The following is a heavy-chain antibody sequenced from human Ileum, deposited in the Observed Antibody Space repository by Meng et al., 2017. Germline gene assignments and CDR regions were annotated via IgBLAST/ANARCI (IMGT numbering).Heavy chain of an antibody. J-gene: IGHJ4*02. V-gene: IGHV4/OR15-8*01. D-gene: IGHD2-21*01. CDR1: GGSISTNW. CDR2: IYHSGAF. Sequence: QVQLQQGGAGLLKPSETLSLTCVVYGGSISTNWWNWVRQPPGKGLEWIGEIYHSGAFNYNPSLRSRVTISVDKSKNQLSLKLGSLTAADTAVYYCARGAIGTRPFDYWGQGTLVTVSS. CDR3: ARGAIGTRPFDY.